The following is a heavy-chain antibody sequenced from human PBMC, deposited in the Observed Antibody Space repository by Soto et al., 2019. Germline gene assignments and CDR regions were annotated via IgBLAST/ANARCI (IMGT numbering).Heavy chain of an antibody. V-gene: IGHV4-34*01. J-gene: IGHJ4*02. CDR3: ARRRGGSRFSEWLTPTFDY. Sequence: XASLSLTCAVCGGSFSGYYWSGIRQPPGKGLEWIGEINHSVSTNYNPSLKSRVTISVDTSKNQFSLKLSSVTAADTAVYYCARRRGGSRFSEWLTPTFDYCGQRTLVTVSS. D-gene: IGHD3-3*01. CDR1: GGSFSGYY. CDR2: INHSVST.